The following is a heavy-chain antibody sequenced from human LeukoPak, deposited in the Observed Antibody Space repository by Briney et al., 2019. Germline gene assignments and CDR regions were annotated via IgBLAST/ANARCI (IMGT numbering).Heavy chain of an antibody. CDR1: GGSISSYY. CDR3: AAGGRGSYYDFWSGAYGMDV. Sequence: TSETLSLTCTVSGGSISSYYWSWIRQPARKGLEWIGRIYTSGSTNYNPSLKSRVTMSVDTSKNQFSLKLSSVTAADTAVYYCAAGGRGSYYDFWSGAYGMDVWGQGTTVTVSS. D-gene: IGHD3-3*01. J-gene: IGHJ6*02. CDR2: IYTSGST. V-gene: IGHV4-4*07.